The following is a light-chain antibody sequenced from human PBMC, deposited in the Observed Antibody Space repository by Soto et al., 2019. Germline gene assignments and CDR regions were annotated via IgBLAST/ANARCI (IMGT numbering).Light chain of an antibody. CDR1: SSDVGGYDY. CDR2: EVY. J-gene: IGLJ2*01. Sequence: QSALTPPPSASGSPGQSVTISCTGSSSDVGGYDYVSWYQQHPGKAPKLMIYEVYKRPSGVPDRFSGSKSGNTASLTVSGLQAEDEADYYCSSHAGSINVAFGGGTKLTVL. CDR3: SSHAGSINVA. V-gene: IGLV2-8*01.